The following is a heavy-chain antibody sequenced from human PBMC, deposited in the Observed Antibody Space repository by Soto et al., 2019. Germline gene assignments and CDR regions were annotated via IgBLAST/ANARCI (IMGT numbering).Heavy chain of an antibody. Sequence: TLSLTCNVSGASSNSGGFYWSWVRQRPGKGLEWIGYIFYTGTTYYSPSLMSRATISVDTSEKQFYLKLDSVTAADTAVYFCARDAYSSSGYYYHGMDVWGQGTTVTVSS. CDR3: ARDAYSSSGYYYHGMDV. CDR1: GASSNSGGFY. V-gene: IGHV4-31*03. CDR2: IFYTGTT. D-gene: IGHD6-6*01. J-gene: IGHJ6*02.